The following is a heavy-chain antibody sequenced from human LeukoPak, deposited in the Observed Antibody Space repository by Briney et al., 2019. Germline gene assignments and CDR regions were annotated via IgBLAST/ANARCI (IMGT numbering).Heavy chain of an antibody. CDR1: GGSISSYY. Sequence: SETLSLTCTVSGGSISSYYWSWIRQPPGKGLEWVGYIYYSGSTNYNPSLKSRVTISVDTSKNQFSLKLSSVTAADTAVYYCARPVYYCGHDAFDIWGQGTMVTVSS. CDR3: ARPVYYCGHDAFDI. J-gene: IGHJ3*02. CDR2: IYYSGST. D-gene: IGHD3-10*01. V-gene: IGHV4-59*08.